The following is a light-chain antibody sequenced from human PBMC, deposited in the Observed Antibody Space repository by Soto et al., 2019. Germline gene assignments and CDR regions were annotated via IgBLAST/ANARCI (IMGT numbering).Light chain of an antibody. CDR1: QNVNNN. CDR2: GAS. CDR3: QQYNNWPPLYS. Sequence: IVMTQSPATLSVSPGERATLSCRASQNVNNNLAWYQQEPGQAPRLLIYGASSRATDIPARFSGSGSGTEFTLTITSLQSEDCAVYFCQQYNNWPPLYSFGPGTTLEIK. V-gene: IGKV3-15*01. J-gene: IGKJ2*01.